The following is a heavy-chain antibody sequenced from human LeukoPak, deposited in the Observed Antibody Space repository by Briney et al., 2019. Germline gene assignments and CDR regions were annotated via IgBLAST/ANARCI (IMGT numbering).Heavy chain of an antibody. CDR3: ATESFTMIVEDADAFDI. CDR1: GYTLTELS. Sequence: ASVKVSCKVSGYTLTELSMHWVRQAPGKGLEWMGGFDPEDGETIYAQKFQGRVTMTEDTSTDTAYMELSSLRSEDTAVYYCATESFTMIVEDADAFDIWGQGTMVTVSS. J-gene: IGHJ3*02. D-gene: IGHD3-22*01. V-gene: IGHV1-24*01. CDR2: FDPEDGET.